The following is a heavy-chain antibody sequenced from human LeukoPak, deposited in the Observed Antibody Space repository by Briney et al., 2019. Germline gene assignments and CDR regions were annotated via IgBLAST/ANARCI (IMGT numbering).Heavy chain of an antibody. J-gene: IGHJ5*02. Sequence: GGSLRLSCAASGFTFSDYYMSWIRQASGKGLEWVSYISSSGSTIYYADSVKGRFTISRDNAKNSLYLQMNSLRAEDTAVYYCAKAVYDSSGYYSYWFDPWGQGTLVTVSS. CDR3: AKAVYDSSGYYSYWFDP. CDR2: ISSSGSTI. D-gene: IGHD3-22*01. CDR1: GFTFSDYY. V-gene: IGHV3-11*01.